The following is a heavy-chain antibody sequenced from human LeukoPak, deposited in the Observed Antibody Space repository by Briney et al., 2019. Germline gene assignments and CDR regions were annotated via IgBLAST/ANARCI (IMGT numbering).Heavy chain of an antibody. V-gene: IGHV3-23*01. CDR2: ISAGVGST. CDR1: GFTSSTYA. Sequence: GRSLRLSCAASGFTSSTYAMTWVRQAPGRGLEWVSTISAGVGSTNYADSVKGRFTISRDNSDNTVYLQMNSLRAEDTAVYYCAKDVYGDYGGLVYWGQGTLVTVFS. D-gene: IGHD4-17*01. J-gene: IGHJ4*02. CDR3: AKDVYGDYGGLVY.